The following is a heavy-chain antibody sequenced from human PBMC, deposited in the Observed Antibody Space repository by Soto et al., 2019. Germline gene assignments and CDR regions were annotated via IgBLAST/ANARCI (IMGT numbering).Heavy chain of an antibody. V-gene: IGHV3-30*18. CDR1: GSTIRNYG. Sequence: VQMVESGGGVVQPGRSLRVSCAASGSTIRNYGMHWVRQGPGKGLEWVALSSYDGRNEYYGDAVKGRIIISRDDSKNTRYLQRNNLREEDTAVYYYAKEWEHQLMRGCFDRWGQGTLVTVSP. CDR3: AKEWEHQLMRGCFDR. D-gene: IGHD1-26*01. J-gene: IGHJ5*02. CDR2: SSYDGRNE.